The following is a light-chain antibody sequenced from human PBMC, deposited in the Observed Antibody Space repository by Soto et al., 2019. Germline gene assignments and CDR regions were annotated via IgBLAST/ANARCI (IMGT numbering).Light chain of an antibody. CDR1: SSDVGGYNY. CDR3: NSYTSSSTAHLV. V-gene: IGLV2-14*01. Sequence: QSVLTQPASVSGSPGQSITISCTGTSSDVGGYNYVSWYQQHPGKAPKLMIYDVSNRPSGVSNRFSGSKSGNTASLTISGLQAEDEADYYCNSYTSSSTAHLVFGGGTKLTVL. CDR2: DVS. J-gene: IGLJ2*01.